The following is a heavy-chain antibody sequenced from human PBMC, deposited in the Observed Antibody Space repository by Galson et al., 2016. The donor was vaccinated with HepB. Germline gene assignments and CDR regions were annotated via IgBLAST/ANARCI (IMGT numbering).Heavy chain of an antibody. CDR1: GFTFSSYW. J-gene: IGHJ3*02. Sequence: SLRLSCAASGFTFSSYWMTWVRQAPGKGLEWVANIKQDGSEKYYVDSVKGRFTISRDNAKNSLYLQMNSLRAEDTAVYYCARDRQVGPPSYAYDIWGQGTMVTVSS. D-gene: IGHD1-26*01. CDR3: ARDRQVGPPSYAYDI. CDR2: IKQDGSEK. V-gene: IGHV3-7*04.